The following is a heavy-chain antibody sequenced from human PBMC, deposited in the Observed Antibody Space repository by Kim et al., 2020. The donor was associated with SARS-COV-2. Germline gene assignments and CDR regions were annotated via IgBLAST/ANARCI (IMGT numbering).Heavy chain of an antibody. V-gene: IGHV3-21*01. Sequence: GGSLRLSCAASGFTFSSYSMNWVRQAPGKGLEWVSSISSSSSYIYYADSVKGRFTISRDNAKNSLYLQMNSLRAEDTAVYYCARDVTQIAALGRENYWGQGTLVTVSS. CDR1: GFTFSSYS. D-gene: IGHD1-26*01. CDR3: ARDVTQIAALGRENY. J-gene: IGHJ4*02. CDR2: ISSSSSYI.